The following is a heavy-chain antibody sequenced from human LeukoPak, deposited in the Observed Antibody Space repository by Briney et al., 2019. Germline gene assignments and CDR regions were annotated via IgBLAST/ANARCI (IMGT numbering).Heavy chain of an antibody. V-gene: IGHV3-30*02. D-gene: IGHD1-1*01. CDR3: AKALYNWNDRSVGAFDI. Sequence: PGGSLRLSCAASGFTFSSYGMHWVRQAPGKGLEWVAFIRYDGSNKYYADSVKGRFTISRDNSKNTLYLQMNSLRAEDTAVYYCAKALYNWNDRSVGAFDIWGQGTMVTVSS. J-gene: IGHJ3*02. CDR1: GFTFSSYG. CDR2: IRYDGSNK.